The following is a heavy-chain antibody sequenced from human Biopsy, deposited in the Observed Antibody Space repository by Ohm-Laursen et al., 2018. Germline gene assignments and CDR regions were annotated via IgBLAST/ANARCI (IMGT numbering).Heavy chain of an antibody. D-gene: IGHD6-13*01. CDR2: IYNTETT. V-gene: IGHV4-39*07. J-gene: IGHJ5*02. Sequence: SETLSLTCTVSGGSISSSTTYYWAWLRQPPGKGLEWIGSIYNTETTFYNPSLKSRVTMSVDTSKNQFSLILSSMTAADTAVYYCAREPRIAAVAYFDPWGQGTLVTVSS. CDR3: AREPRIAAVAYFDP. CDR1: GGSISSSTTYY.